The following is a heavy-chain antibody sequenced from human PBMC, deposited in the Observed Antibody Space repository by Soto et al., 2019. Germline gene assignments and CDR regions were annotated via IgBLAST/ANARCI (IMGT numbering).Heavy chain of an antibody. CDR3: ASSLPGIAAAGTFYYFDY. J-gene: IGHJ4*02. V-gene: IGHV1-2*04. D-gene: IGHD6-13*01. CDR2: INPNSGGT. Sequence: ASVKVSCKASGYTFTGYYMHWVRQAPGQGLEWMGWINPNSGGTNYAQKFQGWVTMTRDTSISTAYMELSRLRSDDTAVYYCASSLPGIAAAGTFYYFDYWGQGTLVTVS. CDR1: GYTFTGYY.